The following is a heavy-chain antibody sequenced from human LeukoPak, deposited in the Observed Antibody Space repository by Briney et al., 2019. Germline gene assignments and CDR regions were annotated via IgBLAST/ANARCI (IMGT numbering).Heavy chain of an antibody. J-gene: IGHJ4*02. D-gene: IGHD1-1*01. CDR2: IYYSGST. CDR1: GGSISVFY. Sequence: SETLSLTCTVSGGSISVFYWSWIRQPPGKGLEWIGYIYYSGSTNYNPSLKSRVTISVDMSKSQFSLKLNSVTAADTAVYYCGRVTTGTVDHWGQGTLVTVSS. V-gene: IGHV4-59*01. CDR3: GRVTTGTVDH.